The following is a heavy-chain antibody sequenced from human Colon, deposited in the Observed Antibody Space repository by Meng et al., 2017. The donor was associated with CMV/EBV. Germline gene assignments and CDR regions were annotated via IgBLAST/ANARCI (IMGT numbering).Heavy chain of an antibody. CDR2: MDPTTGRT. CDR3: ASHSSYVWGSHH. J-gene: IGHJ1*01. CDR1: GYSFTGYY. Sequence: QVRLVQSGAEVRMPGASVKVSCKASGYSFTGYYIHWVRQAPGQGLEWMGWMDPTTGRTDYAQKFQGTVTMTRDTSISTAYLELSRLTSDDTAVYYCASHSSYVWGSHHWGQGTLVTVSS. D-gene: IGHD3-16*01. V-gene: IGHV1-2*02.